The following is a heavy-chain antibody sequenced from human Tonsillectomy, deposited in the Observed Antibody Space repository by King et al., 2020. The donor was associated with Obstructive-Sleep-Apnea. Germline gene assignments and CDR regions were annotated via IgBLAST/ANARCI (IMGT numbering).Heavy chain of an antibody. CDR1: GGSISSGGYY. J-gene: IGHJ6*02. Sequence: LQLQESGPGLVKPSQTLSLTCTVSGGSISSGGYYWSWIRQHPEKGLEGIGYIYYSGSTYYIPSLMSRVTISVDTSKNQFSLRLSSVTAAVTAVYYCARGGDIVVVPAAESLYGMDVWGQGTTVTVSS. CDR3: ARGGDIVVVPAAESLYGMDV. V-gene: IGHV4-31*03. D-gene: IGHD2-2*01. CDR2: IYYSGST.